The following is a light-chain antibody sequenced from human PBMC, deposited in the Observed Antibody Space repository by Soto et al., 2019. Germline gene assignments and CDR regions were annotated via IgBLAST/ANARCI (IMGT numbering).Light chain of an antibody. CDR2: GNS. CDR3: QSYDSSLSGYV. CDR1: SSNIGAGYD. Sequence: QSVLTQPPSVSGAPGQRVTISCTGSSSNIGAGYDVQWYQQLPGTAPKLLIYGNSNRPSGVPDRFSGSKSGTSASLAITGLQAEDEADYYCQSYDSSLSGYVFGTETKVTVL. V-gene: IGLV1-40*01. J-gene: IGLJ1*01.